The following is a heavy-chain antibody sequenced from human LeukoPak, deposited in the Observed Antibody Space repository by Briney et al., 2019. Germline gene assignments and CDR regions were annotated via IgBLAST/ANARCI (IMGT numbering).Heavy chain of an antibody. V-gene: IGHV1-24*01. Sequence: ASVKVSCKVSGYTLTELSMHWVRQAPGKGLEWMGGFDPEDGETIYAQKFQGRVTMTEDTSTDTAYMELSSLRSEDTAVYYCATPGDPSYSSSWYLDYWGQGTLVTVSS. D-gene: IGHD6-13*01. CDR1: GYTLTELS. CDR2: FDPEDGET. J-gene: IGHJ4*02. CDR3: ATPGDPSYSSSWYLDY.